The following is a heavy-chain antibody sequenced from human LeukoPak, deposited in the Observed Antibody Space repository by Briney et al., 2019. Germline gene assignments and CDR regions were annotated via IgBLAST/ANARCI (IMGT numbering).Heavy chain of an antibody. CDR1: GFTVTSNY. V-gene: IGHV3-66*01. CDR3: ASKLTSGY. D-gene: IGHD4-17*01. Sequence: GGSLRLSRVVSGFTVTSNYMSWVRQAPEKGLEWVSVIYSGGTTNYADSVKGRFTVYRDNSKNTLYLQMNSLRAEDTAVYYCASKLTSGYWGQGTLVTVSS. CDR2: IYSGGTT. J-gene: IGHJ4*02.